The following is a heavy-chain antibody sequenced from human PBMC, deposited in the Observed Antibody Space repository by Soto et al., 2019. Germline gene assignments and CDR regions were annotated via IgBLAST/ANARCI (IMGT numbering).Heavy chain of an antibody. J-gene: IGHJ4*02. Sequence: GGSLRLSCAASGFTVSSNYMSWVRQAPGKGLEWVSVIYSGGSTNYADSMKGRFTISRDNAKNSLYLQMNSLTAEDTAVYYCARVAPPQDYWGQGTLVTVSS. CDR2: IYSGGST. CDR1: GFTVSSNY. CDR3: ARVAPPQDY. V-gene: IGHV3-53*01.